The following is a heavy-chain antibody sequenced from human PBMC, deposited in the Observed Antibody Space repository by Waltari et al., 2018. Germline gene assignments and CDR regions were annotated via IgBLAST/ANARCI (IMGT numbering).Heavy chain of an antibody. Sequence: EVQLVQSGAEVKKPGATVKISCKASGYTFTDYYMHWVQQAPGKGLEWMGRVDPEDGETIYAEKVQGRVTITADTSTDTAYMELSSLRSEDTAVYYCATDLYSSSSYWFDPWGQGTLVTVSS. V-gene: IGHV1-69-2*01. CDR3: ATDLYSSSSYWFDP. D-gene: IGHD6-6*01. CDR1: GYTFTDYY. CDR2: VDPEDGET. J-gene: IGHJ5*02.